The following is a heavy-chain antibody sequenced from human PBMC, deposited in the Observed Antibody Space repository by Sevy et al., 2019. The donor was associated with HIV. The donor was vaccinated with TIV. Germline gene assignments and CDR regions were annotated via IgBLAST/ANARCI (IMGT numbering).Heavy chain of an antibody. Sequence: GGSLRLSCAASGFTFSSYGMHWVRQAPGKGLEWVAVISYDGSNKYYADSVKGRFTISRDNSKNTLYLQMNSLRAEDTAVYYCVRGQDYFGSDSSNLDSWGQGTLVTVSS. CDR3: VRGQDYFGSDSSNLDS. J-gene: IGHJ4*02. CDR2: ISYDGSNK. CDR1: GFTFSSYG. D-gene: IGHD3-10*01. V-gene: IGHV3-30*03.